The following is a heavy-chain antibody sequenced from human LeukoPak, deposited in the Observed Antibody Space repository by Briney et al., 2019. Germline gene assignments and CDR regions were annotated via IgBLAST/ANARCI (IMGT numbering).Heavy chain of an antibody. Sequence: GGSLRLSCAASGFTFSDYYMSWIRQAPGKGLEWLSYISSSSTYTNYADSVKGRFTISRDNAKNSLYLQMNSLRAEDTAAYYCARAARSGSYPIDYWGQGTLVTVSS. V-gene: IGHV3-11*06. CDR2: ISSSSTYT. D-gene: IGHD1-26*01. CDR1: GFTFSDYY. J-gene: IGHJ4*02. CDR3: ARAARSGSYPIDY.